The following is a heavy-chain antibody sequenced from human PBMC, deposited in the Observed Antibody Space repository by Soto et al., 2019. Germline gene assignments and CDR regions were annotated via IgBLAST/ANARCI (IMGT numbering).Heavy chain of an antibody. CDR2: FDPEDGET. V-gene: IGHV1-24*01. D-gene: IGHD3-10*01. Sequence: ASVKVSCKVSGYTLTELSMHWVRQAPGKGLEWMGGFDPEDGETTYAQKFQGRVTMTEDTSTDTAYMELSSLRSEDTAVYYCATHYGSGTLPFDYWGQGTLVTVSS. CDR1: GYTLTELS. J-gene: IGHJ4*02. CDR3: ATHYGSGTLPFDY.